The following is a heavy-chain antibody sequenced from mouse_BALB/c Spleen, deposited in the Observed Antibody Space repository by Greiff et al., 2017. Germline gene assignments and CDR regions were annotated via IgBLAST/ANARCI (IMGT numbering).Heavy chain of an antibody. Sequence: DVKLVESGGGLVKPGGSLKLSCAASGFTFSSYAMSWVRQTPEKRLEWVASISSGGSTYYPDSVKGRFTISRDNARNILYLQMSSLRSEDTAMYYCARGVRGGNSPYYNAMGYWGEGTSVTVSS. D-gene: IGHD1-1*02. V-gene: IGHV5-6-5*01. CDR1: GFTFSSYA. CDR3: ARGVRGGNSPYYNAMGY. CDR2: ISSGGST. J-gene: IGHJ4*01.